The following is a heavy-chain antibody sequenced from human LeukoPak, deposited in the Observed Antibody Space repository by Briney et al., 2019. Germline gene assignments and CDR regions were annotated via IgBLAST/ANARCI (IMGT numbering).Heavy chain of an antibody. CDR1: GGAIRSHY. CDR2: IYSSGYT. V-gene: IGHV4-4*07. CDR3: ARGEHSVDS. D-gene: IGHD1/OR15-1a*01. J-gene: IGHJ4*02. Sequence: SETLPLTCTVSGGAIRSHYWNWIRQPAGKGLEWIGRIYSSGYTNDNPSLKSRITMSVDMSKNQFSLRLNSVTAADTAVYYCARGEHSVDSWGQGMLVAVSS.